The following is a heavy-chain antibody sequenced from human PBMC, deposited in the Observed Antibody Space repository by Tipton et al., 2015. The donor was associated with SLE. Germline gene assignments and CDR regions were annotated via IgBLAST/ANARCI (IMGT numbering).Heavy chain of an antibody. D-gene: IGHD3-10*01. V-gene: IGHV4-59*12. J-gene: IGHJ6*03. CDR1: GGSISSYY. CDR3: AREEEGFTMVRGVNYYYYSMDV. CDR2: IYYSGNT. Sequence: TLSLTCSVSGGSISSYYWSWFRQPPGKRLEWIGYIYYSGNTHHNPSLESRVTISVDTSKNQFSLRLSSVTAADTAVYYCAREEEGFTMVRGVNYYYYSMDVWGKGTTVTVSS.